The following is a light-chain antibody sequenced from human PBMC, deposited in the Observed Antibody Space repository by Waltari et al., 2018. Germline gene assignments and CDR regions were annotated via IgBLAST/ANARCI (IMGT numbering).Light chain of an antibody. Sequence: SYVLTQPPSVSVSPGQTASITCSGDKLGDKYAFWYQQKSGQSPVLVIFQDNKRPSGIPERFSGSNYGNTATLTISGTQAMDEADYYCQAWDSNTGEVFGGGTKLTVL. CDR2: QDN. CDR1: KLGDKY. V-gene: IGLV3-1*01. CDR3: QAWDSNTGEV. J-gene: IGLJ2*01.